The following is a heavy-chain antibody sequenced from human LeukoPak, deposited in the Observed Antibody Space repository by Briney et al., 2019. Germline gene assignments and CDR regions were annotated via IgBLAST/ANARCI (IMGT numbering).Heavy chain of an antibody. Sequence: GGSLRLSCAASGFTFSRYSMKWVRQAPGKGLGGVSAISGSGGSTYYADTVKGRFTISRDNSKHTLYLQMNSLRAEDTAVYYCAKYIVVVPAAPFDYWGQGTLVTVSS. V-gene: IGHV3-23*01. D-gene: IGHD2-2*01. CDR1: GFTFSRYS. J-gene: IGHJ4*02. CDR2: ISGSGGST. CDR3: AKYIVVVPAAPFDY.